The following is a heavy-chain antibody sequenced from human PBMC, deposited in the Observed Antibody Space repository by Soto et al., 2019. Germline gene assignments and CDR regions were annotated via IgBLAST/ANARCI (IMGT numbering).Heavy chain of an antibody. CDR3: RARYYDWCFDL. CDR1: GGSLNSAGHS. J-gene: IGHJ4*02. D-gene: IGHD3-9*01. CDR2: SYHSGSS. Sequence: SATLYLTCTVSGGSLNSAGHSWGWMGQSPRKGLEWIVYSYHSGSSYYNPALQSRVTISVDRSKAQFYLTLTSVAAADTAVYCARARYYDWCFDLWGLGTPVTVSS. V-gene: IGHV4-30-2*06.